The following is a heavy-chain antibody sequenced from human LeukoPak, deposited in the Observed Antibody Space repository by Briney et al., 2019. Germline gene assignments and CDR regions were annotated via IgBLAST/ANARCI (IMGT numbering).Heavy chain of an antibody. CDR2: INPNSGGT. J-gene: IGHJ5*02. V-gene: IGHV1-2*02. D-gene: IGHD6-13*01. Sequence: ASVKVSCKASGYTFTGYYMHWVRQAPGQGLEWMGWINPNSGGTNYAQKFQGRVTMTRDTSISTAYMELSRLRSGDTAVYYCARVCIAAADNNWFDPWGQGTLVTVSS. CDR1: GYTFTGYY. CDR3: ARVCIAAADNNWFDP.